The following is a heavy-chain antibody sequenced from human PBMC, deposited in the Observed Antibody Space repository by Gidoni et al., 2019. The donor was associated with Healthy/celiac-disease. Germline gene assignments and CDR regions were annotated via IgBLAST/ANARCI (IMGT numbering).Heavy chain of an antibody. V-gene: IGHV4-61*01. CDR3: ARDLGSSEGFDP. Sequence: QVQLQESGPGLVKPSETLSPTCTVSGGSVSSGSYYWSWIRQPPGKGLEWIGYIYYSGSTNYNPSLKSRVTISVDTSKNQFSLKLSSVTAADTAVYYCARDLGSSEGFDPWGQGTLVTVSS. D-gene: IGHD3-10*01. J-gene: IGHJ5*02. CDR2: IYYSGST. CDR1: GGSVSSGSYY.